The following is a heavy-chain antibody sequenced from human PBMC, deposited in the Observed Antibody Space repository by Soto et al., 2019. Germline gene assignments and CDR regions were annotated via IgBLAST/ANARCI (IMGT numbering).Heavy chain of an antibody. CDR3: ARVLEAYSDGYYYNYYAMDV. Sequence: ERSLRLSCYASGFTFTRYGMQWFRQAPEKGLVWVSRINTDGTTTSYADSVKGRFTISRDNAQNTLHLQMDSLRAEDTAVYYCARVLEAYSDGYYYNYYAMDVWGQGTTVIVSS. D-gene: IGHD2-21*01. CDR2: INTDGTTT. V-gene: IGHV3-74*01. CDR1: GFTFTRYG. J-gene: IGHJ6*02.